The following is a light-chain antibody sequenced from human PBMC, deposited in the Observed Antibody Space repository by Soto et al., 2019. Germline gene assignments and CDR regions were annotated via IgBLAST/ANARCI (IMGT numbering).Light chain of an antibody. CDR2: AGS. V-gene: IGKV3-20*01. CDR1: QTISSSY. J-gene: IGKJ2*01. Sequence: EIVLTQSPGTLSLSPGERATLSCRASQTISSSYLTWYQHKPGQAPRLLIYAGSSRATGIPDRFSGSGSGTAVTLTTSRLEPEEFAVYYVQQYGSSFRYTFGQGTKLEIK. CDR3: QQYGSSFRYT.